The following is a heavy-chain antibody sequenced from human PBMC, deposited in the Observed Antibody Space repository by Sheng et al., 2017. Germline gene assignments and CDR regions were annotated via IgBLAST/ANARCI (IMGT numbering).Heavy chain of an antibody. CDR2: IVLWCWH. CDR1: GGSITSSSYY. V-gene: IGHV4-39*07. CDR3: ARVSPRHYWYFDL. Sequence: QLQLQESGPGLVKPSDTLSLTCTVSGGSITSSSYYWGWIRQPPGKGLEWIGRIVLWCWHRPTTRPSRVESPYQLTRPKNQFSLKLSSVTAADTAVYYCARVSPRHYWYFDLWGRGTLVTVSS. J-gene: IGHJ2*01.